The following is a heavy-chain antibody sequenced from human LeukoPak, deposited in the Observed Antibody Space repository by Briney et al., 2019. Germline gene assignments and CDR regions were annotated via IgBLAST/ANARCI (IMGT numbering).Heavy chain of an antibody. V-gene: IGHV3-48*03. J-gene: IGHJ4*02. D-gene: IGHD3-10*01. Sequence: GGSLRLSCAAPGFTFSSYEMNWVRQAPGKGLEWVSYISSSGSTIYYTDSVKGRFTISRDNAKNSLYMQMSSLRAEDTAVYYCASPRAIVRGVIIMLAYWGQGTLVTVSS. CDR3: ASPRAIVRGVIIMLAY. CDR2: ISSSGSTI. CDR1: GFTFSSYE.